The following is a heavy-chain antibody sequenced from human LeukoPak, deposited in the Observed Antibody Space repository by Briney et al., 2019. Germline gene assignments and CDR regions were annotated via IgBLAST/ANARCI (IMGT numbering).Heavy chain of an antibody. CDR3: ARSPKNVAYNSGLDYFDF. J-gene: IGHJ4*02. CDR1: GYSFTSYW. D-gene: IGHD5-12*01. Sequence: GESLKISCQGSGYSFTSYWIGWVRQMPGKGLEWMGIIYPGDSDTRYSPSFQGQVTISADKSISTAYLQWSSLKASDTAMFYCARSPKNVAYNSGLDYFDFWGQGTLVTVSS. CDR2: IYPGDSDT. V-gene: IGHV5-51*01.